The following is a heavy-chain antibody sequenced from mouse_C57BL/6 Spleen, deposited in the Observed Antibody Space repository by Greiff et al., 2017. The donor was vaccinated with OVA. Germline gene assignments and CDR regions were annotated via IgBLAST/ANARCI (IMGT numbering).Heavy chain of an antibody. CDR1: GYTFTSYW. CDR2: IDPNSGGT. Sequence: VQLQQPGAELVKPGASVKLSCKASGYTFTSYWMHWVKQRPGRGLEWIGRIDPNSGGTKYTEKFKSKATLTVDKPSSTAYMKLSSLTTEDSAVYYCARDYDGSSYENYFDYWGQGTTLTVSS. CDR3: ARDYDGSSYENYFDY. V-gene: IGHV1-72*01. J-gene: IGHJ2*01. D-gene: IGHD1-1*01.